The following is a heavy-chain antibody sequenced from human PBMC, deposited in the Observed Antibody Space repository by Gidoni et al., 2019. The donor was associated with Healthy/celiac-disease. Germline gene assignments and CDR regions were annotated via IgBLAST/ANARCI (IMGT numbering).Heavy chain of an antibody. Sequence: QVQLVQSGAAVRKLGSSVKVSCKASGGTFSSYAISWVRQAPGHGLEWMGGISPIFGTANYAQKFQGRVMITADESTGAAYMELSSLRSEDTAVYYCARPSGSYQGYCYYGMDVWGQGTTVTVSS. D-gene: IGHD1-26*01. J-gene: IGHJ6*02. V-gene: IGHV1-69*01. CDR2: ISPIFGTA. CDR1: GGTFSSYA. CDR3: ARPSGSYQGYCYYGMDV.